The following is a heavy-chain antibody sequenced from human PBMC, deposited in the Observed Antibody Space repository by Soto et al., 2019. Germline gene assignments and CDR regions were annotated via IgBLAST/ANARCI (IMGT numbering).Heavy chain of an antibody. D-gene: IGHD4-17*01. CDR3: AKGDRDYEYFRH. CDR1: GFTFSSNA. V-gene: IGHV3-23*01. CDR2: ISGSGGSK. Sequence: EVQLLESGGGLVQPGGSLRLSCAASGFTFSSNAMSWVRQAPGKGLEWVSGISGSGGSKYYADSVKGRFTISRDNSKSTLSLQRNSLRADGAAGYCCAKGDRDYEYFRHWGQGTLVTVSS. J-gene: IGHJ1*01.